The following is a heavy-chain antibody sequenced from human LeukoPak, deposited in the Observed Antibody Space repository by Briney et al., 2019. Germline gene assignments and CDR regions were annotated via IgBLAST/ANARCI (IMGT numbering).Heavy chain of an antibody. CDR3: AKDGLGYSSSWYEVHWFDP. CDR2: ISGSGGST. V-gene: IGHV3-23*01. Sequence: ETLSLTCAVSGGSISSSNWWSWVRQAPGKGLEWVSAISGSGGSTYYADSVKGRFTISRDNSKNTLYLQMNSLRAEDTAVYYCAKDGLGYSSSWYEVHWFDPWGQGTLVTVSS. D-gene: IGHD6-13*01. J-gene: IGHJ5*02. CDR1: GGSISSSN.